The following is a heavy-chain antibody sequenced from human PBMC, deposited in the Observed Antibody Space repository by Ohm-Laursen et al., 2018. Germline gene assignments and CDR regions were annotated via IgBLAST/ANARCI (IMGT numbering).Heavy chain of an antibody. D-gene: IGHD3-9*01. CDR1: GFTFSSYS. CDR3: AKDRGILTGYSYYYYGMDV. Sequence: SLRLSCAASGFTFSSYSMNWVRQAPGKGLEWVSSISSSSSYIYYADSVKGRFTISRDNAKNSLYLQMNSLRAEDTALYYCAKDRGILTGYSYYYYGMDVWGQGTTVTVSS. J-gene: IGHJ6*02. V-gene: IGHV3-21*04. CDR2: ISSSSSYI.